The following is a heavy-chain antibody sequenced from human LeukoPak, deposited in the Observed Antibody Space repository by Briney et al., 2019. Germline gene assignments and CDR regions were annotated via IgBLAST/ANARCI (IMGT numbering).Heavy chain of an antibody. CDR1: GFTFTTYS. V-gene: IGHV3-21*01. Sequence: GGSLRLSCAASGFTFTTYSINWVRQAPGQGLEWVSSSSSSNSYYADSVKGRFTISRDNAKTSVYLQMNSLRAEDTAVYYCARDPGDLRWGMDVWGQGTTVTVAS. CDR2: SSSSNS. D-gene: IGHD2-21*02. J-gene: IGHJ6*02. CDR3: ARDPGDLRWGMDV.